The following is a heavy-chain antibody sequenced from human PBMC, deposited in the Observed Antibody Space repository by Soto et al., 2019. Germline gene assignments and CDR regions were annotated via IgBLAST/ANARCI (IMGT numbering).Heavy chain of an antibody. D-gene: IGHD3-22*01. CDR1: GGTFSTYI. CDR2: IIPLFGAA. J-gene: IGHJ4*02. Sequence: QVQLVQSEAEVKKPGSSVKVSCKVSGGTFSTYIISWVRQAPGHGLEWMGGIIPLFGAANYAQKFQGRVTITADKSTTTAYMELSSLRSEDTAIYYCAREDSTGYRFDYWGQGTLVTVST. CDR3: AREDSTGYRFDY. V-gene: IGHV1-69*06.